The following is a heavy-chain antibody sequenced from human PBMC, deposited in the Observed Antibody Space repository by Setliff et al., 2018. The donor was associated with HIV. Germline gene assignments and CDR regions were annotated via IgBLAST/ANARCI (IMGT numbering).Heavy chain of an antibody. CDR2: MNPNSGNT. Sequence: GASVKVSCKASGYTFSSYDINWVRQATGQGLEWMGWMNPNSGNTGYAQKFQGRVTMTRDTSISTVYMELNNLKFEDTAVYYCARARRDSYDRGRRNHYYIDVWGKGTTVTVSS. D-gene: IGHD3-22*01. J-gene: IGHJ6*03. V-gene: IGHV1-8*02. CDR1: GYTFSSYD. CDR3: ARARRDSYDRGRRNHYYIDV.